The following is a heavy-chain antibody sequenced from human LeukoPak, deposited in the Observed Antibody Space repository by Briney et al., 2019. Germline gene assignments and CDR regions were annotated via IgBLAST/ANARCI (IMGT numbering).Heavy chain of an antibody. V-gene: IGHV3-30*03. J-gene: IGHJ4*02. CDR1: GFTFSSYG. CDR2: ISYGGSRK. CDR3: AREQYNSLYFDY. D-gene: IGHD1-14*01. Sequence: QPGRSLRLSCAASGFTFSSYGMHWVRQAPGKGLEWVAIISYGGSRKYYADSVKGRFTISRDNSKNTLYLQMDSLRGEDTAVYYCAREQYNSLYFDYWGQGTLVTVSS.